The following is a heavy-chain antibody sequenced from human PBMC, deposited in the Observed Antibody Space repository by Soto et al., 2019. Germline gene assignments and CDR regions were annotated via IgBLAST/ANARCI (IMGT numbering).Heavy chain of an antibody. CDR3: ARLDRFHHYYYMEV. Sequence: QVQLLESGPGLVNLSETLSLTCTVSGGSMTSYYWTWIRQPPGKGLEWVGNIHYSGITSYNPSLKSRVTTLVDTSKTQFSLNLSPVTAADTDVYNCARLDRFHHYYYMEVWGRGTTVTASS. CDR1: GGSMTSYY. V-gene: IGHV4-59*08. D-gene: IGHD6-19*01. CDR2: IHYSGIT. J-gene: IGHJ6*03.